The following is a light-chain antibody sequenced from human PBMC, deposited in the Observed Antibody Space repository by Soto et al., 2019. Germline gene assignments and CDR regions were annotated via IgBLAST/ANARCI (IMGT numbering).Light chain of an antibody. J-gene: IGKJ2*01. CDR1: QSVSSY. Sequence: EIVMTQSPATLSVSPGERATLSCRASQSVSSYLAWYQQKPGLPPRLLIYDASTRATGIPDRFSGSGSGTDFTLTISSLQSTDLAVYYCQKYSNWPPLYTFGRGTKLEIK. V-gene: IGKV3-15*01. CDR3: QKYSNWPPLYT. CDR2: DAS.